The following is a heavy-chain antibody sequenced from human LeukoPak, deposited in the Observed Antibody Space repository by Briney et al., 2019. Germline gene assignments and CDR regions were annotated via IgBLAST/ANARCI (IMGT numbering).Heavy chain of an antibody. V-gene: IGHV1-46*01. CDR2: INPSGGST. CDR1: GYTFTSYY. CDR3: ATDGIAPRPRHFPY. J-gene: IGHJ4*02. Sequence: ASVKVSCKASGYTFTSYYMHWVRQAPGQGLEWMGIINPSGGSTSYAQKFQGRVTMTRDMPTSTVYMELSSLRSEDTAVYHSATDGIAPRPRHFPYCGQGTLVTASS. D-gene: IGHD6-6*01.